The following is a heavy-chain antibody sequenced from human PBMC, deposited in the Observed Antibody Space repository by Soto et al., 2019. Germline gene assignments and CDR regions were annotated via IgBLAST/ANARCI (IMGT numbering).Heavy chain of an antibody. V-gene: IGHV1-2*02. D-gene: IGHD3-22*01. CDR1: GYTFTSYY. CDR2: INPITGGT. CDR3: ARNYYDSSDRDYLDY. Sequence: ASVKVSCKASGYTFTSYYIHWVRQAPGQGLEWMGWINPITGGTNYAPKFQGRVTMTRDTSITTAYMELSRLRSDDTAVYYCARNYYDSSDRDYLDYWGQGTPVTVSS. J-gene: IGHJ4*02.